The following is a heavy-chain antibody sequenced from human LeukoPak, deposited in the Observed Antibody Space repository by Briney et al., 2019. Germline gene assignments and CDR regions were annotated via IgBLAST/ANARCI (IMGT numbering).Heavy chain of an antibody. J-gene: IGHJ4*02. Sequence: GGSLRLSCAASGFTFSSYEMNWVRQAPGEGLEWLSYISSSGTTKYYADSVKGRFTISRDNAKNSLYLQMNSLRAEDTAVYYCARGSYSSGYYFDYWGQGTLVTVSS. CDR1: GFTFSSYE. CDR2: ISSSGTTK. D-gene: IGHD6-19*01. V-gene: IGHV3-48*03. CDR3: ARGSYSSGYYFDY.